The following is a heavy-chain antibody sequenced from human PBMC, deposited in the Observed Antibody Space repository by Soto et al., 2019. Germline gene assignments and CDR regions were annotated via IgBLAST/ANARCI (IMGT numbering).Heavy chain of an antibody. D-gene: IGHD6-19*01. CDR3: AKTPRQWLVYFDY. V-gene: IGHV3-23*01. CDR1: GFTFSNYA. J-gene: IGHJ4*02. CDR2: ISGSGGTT. Sequence: EVQLLESGGGLVQPGGSLRLSCAASGFTFSNYAIAWVRQAPGKGLEWVSGISGSGGTTYYADSVKGRFTISRDNSKDTLNLQMNSLRAEDTAVYYCAKTPRQWLVYFDYWGQGALVTVSS.